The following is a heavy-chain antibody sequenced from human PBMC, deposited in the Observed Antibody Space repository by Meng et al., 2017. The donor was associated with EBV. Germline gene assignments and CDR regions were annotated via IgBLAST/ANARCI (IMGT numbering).Heavy chain of an antibody. CDR2: ITPVFGIV. D-gene: IGHD5-12*01. V-gene: IGHV1-69*17. J-gene: IGHJ4*02. CDR3: VRDLWLRIGECV. CDR1: EDNFNNFG. Sequence: QVHLVRSGAEVKKPGSVVKVSCKGSEDNFNNFGISWVRQAPGQGLEWMGDITPVFGIVNYAESFQGRVTISADTSTRTAYMDLSSLRSDDKAVYYCVRDLWLRIGECVWGQGTLVTVSS.